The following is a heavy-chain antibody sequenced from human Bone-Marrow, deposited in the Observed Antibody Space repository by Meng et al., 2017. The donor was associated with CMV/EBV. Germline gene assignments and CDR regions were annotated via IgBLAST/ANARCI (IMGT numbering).Heavy chain of an antibody. D-gene: IGHD2-2*02. CDR1: GYTFTSYY. V-gene: IGHV1-18*04. J-gene: IGHJ6*02. Sequence: ASVKVSCKASGYTFTSYYMHWVRQAPGQGLEWMGWISAYNGNTNYAQKFQGRVTMTTDTSTSTAYMELRSLRSDDTAVYYCARGPVLDIVVVPAAIDYYGMDAWGQGTTVTVSS. CDR2: ISAYNGNT. CDR3: ARGPVLDIVVVPAAIDYYGMDA.